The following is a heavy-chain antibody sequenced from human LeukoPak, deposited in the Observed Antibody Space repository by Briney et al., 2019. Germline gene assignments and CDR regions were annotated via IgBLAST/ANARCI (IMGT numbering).Heavy chain of an antibody. D-gene: IGHD3-22*01. CDR3: ARVNNYYDSSGYLYYFDN. V-gene: IGHV1-2*02. Sequence: APVKVSCKASGYTFTSYYIHWVRQAPGQGLEWMGWINPNSGGTNTAQKFQGRVTMTRDTSLSTAYMELSRLRSDDTAVYYCARVNNYYDSSGYLYYFDNWGQGTLVTVSS. J-gene: IGHJ4*02. CDR2: INPNSGGT. CDR1: GYTFTSYY.